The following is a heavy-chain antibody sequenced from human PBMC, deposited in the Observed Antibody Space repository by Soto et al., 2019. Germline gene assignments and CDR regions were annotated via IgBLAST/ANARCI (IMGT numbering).Heavy chain of an antibody. J-gene: IGHJ6*02. CDR3: ARAPPFDVGVVIEYYYYGMDV. D-gene: IGHD3-3*01. V-gene: IGHV1-69*12. Sequence: QVQLVQSGAEVKKPGSSVKVSCKASGGTFNSYAIGWVRQDRGQGLEWMGGIIPIFGTANYAQKFQGRVTITADESTSTASMELSSLRSEDTAVYYCARAPPFDVGVVIEYYYYGMDVWGQGTTVTGSS. CDR2: IIPIFGTA. CDR1: GGTFNSYA.